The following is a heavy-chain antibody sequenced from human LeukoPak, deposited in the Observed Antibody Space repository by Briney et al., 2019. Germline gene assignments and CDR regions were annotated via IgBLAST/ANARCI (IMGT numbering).Heavy chain of an antibody. Sequence: GGSLRLSCATSRFTFSSYSMGWVRQAPGKGLEWVSAITDSDDYTDYAESVKGRFTISRDNSKNTVYLQLNSLRVEDTAVYYCAKRFGGNYGHFDHWGQGTLVTVSS. J-gene: IGHJ4*02. D-gene: IGHD3-10*01. CDR1: RFTFSSYS. CDR2: ITDSDDYT. CDR3: AKRFGGNYGHFDH. V-gene: IGHV3-23*01.